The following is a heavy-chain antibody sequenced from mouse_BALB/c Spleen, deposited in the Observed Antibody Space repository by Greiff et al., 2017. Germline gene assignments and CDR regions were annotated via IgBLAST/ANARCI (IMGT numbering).Heavy chain of an antibody. CDR3: ASDIYYDYDDYAMDY. V-gene: IGHV3-1*02. Sequence: VQLKQSGPDLVKPSQSLSLTCTVTGYSITSGYSWHWIRQFPGNKLEWMGYIHYSGSTNYNPSLKSRISITRDTSKNQFFLQLNSVTTEDTATYYCASDIYYDYDDYAMDYWGQGTSVTVSS. D-gene: IGHD2-4*01. CDR1: GYSITSGYS. CDR2: IHYSGST. J-gene: IGHJ4*01.